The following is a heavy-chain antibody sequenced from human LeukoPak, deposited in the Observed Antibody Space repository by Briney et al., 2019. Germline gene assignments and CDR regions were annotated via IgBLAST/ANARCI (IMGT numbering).Heavy chain of an antibody. V-gene: IGHV5-10-1*01. CDR3: ARSFQGYCSGGSCYPPFDP. CDR2: IDPSDSYT. CDR1: GYNFTSYW. D-gene: IGHD2-15*01. J-gene: IGHJ5*02. Sequence: GESLKISCKGSGYNFTSYWISWVHQLPGKGLEWMGRIDPSDSYTNYSPSFQGHVTISANKSISTAYLQWSSLKASDTAMYYCARSFQGYCSGGSCYPPFDPWGQGTLVTVSS.